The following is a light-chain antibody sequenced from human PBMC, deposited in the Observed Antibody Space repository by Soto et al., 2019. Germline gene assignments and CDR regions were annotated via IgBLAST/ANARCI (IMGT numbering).Light chain of an antibody. CDR1: QSISSS. V-gene: IGKV1-5*03. CDR3: QQYDTHFWT. J-gene: IGKJ1*01. Sequence: DIQMTQSPSTLSASVGDRVTVTCLASQSISSSLAWFQQKPGKAPKLLMYHVSRLNSGVSSRFIGSGSGTEFTLTISSLQPDDFATYYCQQYDTHFWTFGQGTKVEIK. CDR2: HVS.